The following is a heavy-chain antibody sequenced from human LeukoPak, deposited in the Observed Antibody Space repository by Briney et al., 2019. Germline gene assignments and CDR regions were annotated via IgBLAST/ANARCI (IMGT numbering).Heavy chain of an antibody. CDR2: ISWNSGSI. CDR3: AKDISQLPHLYYSDY. Sequence: GGSLRLSCAASGFTFDDYAMHWVRHAPGKGLEWVSGISWNSGSIGYADSVKGRFTISRDNAKNSLYLQMNSLRAEDTALYYCAKDISQLPHLYYSDYWGQGTLVTVSS. D-gene: IGHD6-6*01. CDR1: GFTFDDYA. J-gene: IGHJ4*02. V-gene: IGHV3-9*01.